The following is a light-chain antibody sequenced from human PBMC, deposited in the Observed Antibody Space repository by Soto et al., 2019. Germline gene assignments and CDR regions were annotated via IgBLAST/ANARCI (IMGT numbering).Light chain of an antibody. CDR3: QQDYNLRT. J-gene: IGKJ1*01. V-gene: IGKV3D-7*01. CDR1: QSISSSY. Sequence: PGERVTLSCRASQSISSSYLTWYHQAPRLLIYGASTRATGIPARFSGSGSGTDFTLTISSLQPEDFAVYYCQQDYNLRTFGQGTKVEIK. CDR2: GAS.